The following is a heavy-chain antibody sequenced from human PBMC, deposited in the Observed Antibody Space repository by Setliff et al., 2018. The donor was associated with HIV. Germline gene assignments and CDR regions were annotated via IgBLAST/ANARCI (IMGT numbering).Heavy chain of an antibody. Sequence: PGGSLRLSCAASGFTFRSYAMSWVRQAPGKGLEWVSVISGTGGTTYYADFVKGRFTISRDNSKNTLHLQMNSLRAEDTAMYYCARVSSSTSHEHDYWGKGTLVT. CDR1: GFTFRSYA. D-gene: IGHD2-2*01. V-gene: IGHV3-23*01. CDR3: ARVSSSTSHEHDY. J-gene: IGHJ4*02. CDR2: ISGTGGTT.